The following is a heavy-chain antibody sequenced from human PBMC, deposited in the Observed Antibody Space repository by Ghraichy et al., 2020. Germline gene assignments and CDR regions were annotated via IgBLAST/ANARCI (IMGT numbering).Heavy chain of an antibody. CDR1: GGSFSGYY. CDR3: ARGKLYYDFWSGYFGAGFPY. D-gene: IGHD3-3*01. CDR2: INHSGST. J-gene: IGHJ4*02. V-gene: IGHV4-34*01. Sequence: SETLSLTCAVYGGSFSGYYWSWIRQPPGKGLEWIGEINHSGSTNYNPSLKSRVTISVDTSKNQFSLKLSSVTAADTAVYYCARGKLYYDFWSGYFGAGFPYWGQGTLVTVSS.